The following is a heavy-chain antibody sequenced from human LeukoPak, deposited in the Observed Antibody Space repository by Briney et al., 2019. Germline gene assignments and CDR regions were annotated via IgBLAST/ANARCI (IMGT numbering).Heavy chain of an antibody. D-gene: IGHD6-19*01. CDR3: TRDVAVAFDS. V-gene: IGHV3-21*01. J-gene: IGHJ4*02. CDR1: GFTLSSYS. CDR2: ISSTSSYI. Sequence: TGGSLRLSCAASGFTLSSYSMNWVRQAPGKGLEWVSSISSTSSYIYYADSVKGRFTISRDNAKNSLYLQMNSLRAEDTAVYYCTRDVAVAFDSWGQGTLVTVSS.